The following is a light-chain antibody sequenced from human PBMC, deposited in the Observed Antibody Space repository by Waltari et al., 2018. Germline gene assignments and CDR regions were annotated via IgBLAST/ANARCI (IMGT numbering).Light chain of an antibody. J-gene: IGKJ2*01. V-gene: IGKV3-15*01. CDR2: AAS. CDR1: HSVSSN. Sequence: ELAMTQSPATLSVSPGERVTLPCRASHSVSSNLAWYQQKPGQAPRVLIYAASTRATGIPARFSGSGSGTEFTLTISSLQSEDFAVYYCQQYNIWPPMYTFGQGTKLEIK. CDR3: QQYNIWPPMYT.